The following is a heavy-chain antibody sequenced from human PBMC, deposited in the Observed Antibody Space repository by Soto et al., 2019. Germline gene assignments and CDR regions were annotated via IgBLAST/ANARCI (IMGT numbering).Heavy chain of an antibody. J-gene: IGHJ1*01. CDR2: INTSGGSS. CDR3: AKEGAIPGEVDA. Sequence: HLAQSGPEGKRPGASVKISCKASGFIFTDWFMHWVRQAPGQGPEGMGIINTSGGSSIYSQKFQDRVTMTRDTSTSTLYVELSSLTSADTAVYYCAKEGAIPGEVDAWGQGTLVTVSS. CDR1: GFIFTDWF. V-gene: IGHV1-46*01. D-gene: IGHD2-21*01.